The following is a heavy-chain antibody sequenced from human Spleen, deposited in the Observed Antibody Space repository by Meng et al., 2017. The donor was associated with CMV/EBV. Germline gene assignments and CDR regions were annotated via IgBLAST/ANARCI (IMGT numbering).Heavy chain of an antibody. CDR3: ARSIVVVPAARGVNRWFDP. V-gene: IGHV4-31*02. Sequence: GGYYWSWIRQHPERGLEWIGFIYFSGVTYYNPSLKSRITISVDASKRQFFLKLNSVTAADTAVYYCARSIVVVPAARGVNRWFDPWGQGTLVTVSS. CDR1: GGYY. CDR2: IYFSGVT. D-gene: IGHD2-2*01. J-gene: IGHJ5*02.